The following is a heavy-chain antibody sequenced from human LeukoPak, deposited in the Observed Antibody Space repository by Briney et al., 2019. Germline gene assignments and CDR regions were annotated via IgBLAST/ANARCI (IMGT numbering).Heavy chain of an antibody. D-gene: IGHD3-22*01. J-gene: IGHJ3*02. Sequence: PGGSLRLSCAASGFIFRSYEMNWVRQAPGKGLEWISYISSSGSIIHYADSVKGRFTNSRDNAKNSLFLQMNSPRAEDTAVYYCARDLLRVDSSGYYHHDAFDIWGQGTMVTVSS. V-gene: IGHV3-48*03. CDR1: GFIFRSYE. CDR2: ISSSGSII. CDR3: ARDLLRVDSSGYYHHDAFDI.